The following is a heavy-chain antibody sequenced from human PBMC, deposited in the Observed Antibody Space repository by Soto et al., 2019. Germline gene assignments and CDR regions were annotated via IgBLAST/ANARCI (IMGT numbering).Heavy chain of an antibody. CDR2: MYWDENK. V-gene: IGHV2-5*02. CDR1: GFSLNAGGMG. D-gene: IGHD2-21*01. CDR3: ARIYCAGGNCYRLGGFYYGMDV. Sequence: QITLKESGPTLVKPTQTLTLTCTCTGFSLNAGGMGVGWIRQPPGKALEWLALMYWDENKFYSPSLKSRLTITNDTSKNQEVLTKTQMDPVDTATYFCARIYCAGGNCYRLGGFYYGMDVWGQGTTVTVSS. J-gene: IGHJ6*02.